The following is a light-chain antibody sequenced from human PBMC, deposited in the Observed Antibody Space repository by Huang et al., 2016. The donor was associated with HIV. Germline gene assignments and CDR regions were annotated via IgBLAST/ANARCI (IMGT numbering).Light chain of an antibody. J-gene: IGKJ5*01. V-gene: IGKV4-1*01. CDR1: QSVLHRSANKNF. CDR2: GAS. Sequence: DIVMTQSPDSLAVSLGERATINCKSRQSVLHRSANKNFLAWYQQKPGQPPKLLIDGASTRGSGVPDRFSGRGSATDFTLTSSSLQAEDVAVYYCQQYYASSITFGQGTRLEIK. CDR3: QQYYASSIT.